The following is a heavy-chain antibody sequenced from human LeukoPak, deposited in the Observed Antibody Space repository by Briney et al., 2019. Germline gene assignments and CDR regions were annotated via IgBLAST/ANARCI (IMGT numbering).Heavy chain of an antibody. V-gene: IGHV1-2*02. Sequence: ASVKVSCKVSGYTLTELSMHWVRQAPGQGLEWMGWINPNSGGTNYAQKFQGRVTMTRDTSISTAYMELSRLRSDDTAVYYCARAYGSGSYYADYWGQGTLVTVSS. D-gene: IGHD3-10*01. CDR3: ARAYGSGSYYADY. CDR1: GYTLTELS. CDR2: INPNSGGT. J-gene: IGHJ4*02.